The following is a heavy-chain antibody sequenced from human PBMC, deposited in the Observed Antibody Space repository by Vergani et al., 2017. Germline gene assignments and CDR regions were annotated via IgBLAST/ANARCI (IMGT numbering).Heavy chain of an antibody. CDR3: AKDISGWTEYYCYYNSMDG. CDR2: ISWDGGST. D-gene: IGHD6-19*01. J-gene: IGHJ6*02. CDR1: GFTFDDYT. V-gene: IGHV3-43*01. Sequence: EVQLVESGGVVAQPGGSLRLFCAASGFTFDDYTMHWVRQAPGKGREWVSLISWDGGSTYYADSVKGRFTISRDNSKNSLYLQMNSLRTEDTALYYCAKDISGWTEYYCYYNSMDGWGQGTTVTVSS.